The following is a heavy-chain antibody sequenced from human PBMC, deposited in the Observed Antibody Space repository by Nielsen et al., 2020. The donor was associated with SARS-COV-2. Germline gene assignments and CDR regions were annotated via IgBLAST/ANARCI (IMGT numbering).Heavy chain of an antibody. CDR2: ISYDGSNK. CDR3: ARMYRSGSYSLAYYYYGMDV. J-gene: IGHJ6*02. V-gene: IGHV3-30-3*01. Sequence: GESLKISCAASGFTFSSYAMHWVRQAPGKGLEWVAVISYDGSNKYYADSVKGRFTISRDNAKNSLYLQMNSLRDEDTAVYYCARMYRSGSYSLAYYYYGMDVWGQGTTVTVSS. CDR1: GFTFSSYA. D-gene: IGHD3-10*01.